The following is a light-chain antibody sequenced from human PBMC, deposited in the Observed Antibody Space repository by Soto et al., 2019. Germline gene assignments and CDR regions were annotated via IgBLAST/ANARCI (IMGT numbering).Light chain of an antibody. J-gene: IGKJ1*01. V-gene: IGKV1-39*01. CDR2: AAS. Sequence: DIKMTQSPSSLSASVGAIVTITCRASQGISTYLNWSQQKPGKAPNLMIYAASSLQSGVPSRFSGSGSETDCTLTVSSLQPEDVATYSCQQSYSTTWTFGQGTKVDIK. CDR1: QGISTY. CDR3: QQSYSTTWT.